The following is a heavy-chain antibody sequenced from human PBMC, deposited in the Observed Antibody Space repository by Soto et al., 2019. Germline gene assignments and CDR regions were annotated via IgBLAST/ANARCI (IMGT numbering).Heavy chain of an antibody. CDR2: VDGSGGDT. Sequence: GVPPRLSYAGSVFTYSSHPMWWLRQAPGTGPEWVAFVDGSGGDTAYADSVKGRFTISRDNSENSLYLHMNSLSAEDTSRYFWAKEMFAAAYAATFAFDWWGRETLVTVS. J-gene: IGHJ4*02. CDR1: VFTYSSHP. CDR3: AKEMFAAAYAATFAFDW. V-gene: IGHV3-23*01. D-gene: IGHD2-8*01.